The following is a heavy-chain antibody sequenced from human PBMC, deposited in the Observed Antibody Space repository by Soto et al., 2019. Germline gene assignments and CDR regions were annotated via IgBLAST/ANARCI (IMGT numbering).Heavy chain of an antibody. CDR1: GFTFSSYA. Sequence: GGSLRLSCAASGFTFSSYAMHWVRQAPGKGLEWVAVISYDGSNKYYADSVKGRFTISRDNSKNTLYLQMDSLRAEDTAVYYCARDDSGPVYYYGMDVWGQGTKVTVSS. V-gene: IGHV3-30-3*01. D-gene: IGHD5-12*01. J-gene: IGHJ6*02. CDR3: ARDDSGPVYYYGMDV. CDR2: ISYDGSNK.